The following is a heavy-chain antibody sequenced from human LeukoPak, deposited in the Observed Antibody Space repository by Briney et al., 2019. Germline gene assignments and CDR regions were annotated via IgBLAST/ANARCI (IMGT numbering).Heavy chain of an antibody. D-gene: IGHD3-3*01. CDR2: IYYSGST. CDR1: GGSISSSSYY. V-gene: IGHV4-39*01. CDR3: ARHEAYCDSRRFDP. J-gene: IGHJ5*02. Sequence: SETLSLTCTVSGGSISSSSYYWGWIRQPPGKGLEWIGSIYYSGSTYYNPSLKSRVTISVDTSKNQFSLKLSSVTAADTAVYYCARHEAYCDSRRFDPWGQGTLVTVSS.